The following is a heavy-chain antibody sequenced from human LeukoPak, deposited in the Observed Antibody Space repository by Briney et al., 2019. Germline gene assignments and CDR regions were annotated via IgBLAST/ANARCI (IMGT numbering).Heavy chain of an antibody. CDR3: ARDRFSEWLRGSNWFDP. D-gene: IGHD3-3*01. CDR1: GYTFTSYG. V-gene: IGHV1-18*01. Sequence: GASVKVSCKASGYTFTSYGISWVRQAPGQGLEWMGWISAYNGNTNYAQKLQGRVTMTTDTSTSTAYMELRSLRSDDTAVYYCARDRFSEWLRGSNWFDPWGQGTLVTVSS. J-gene: IGHJ5*02. CDR2: ISAYNGNT.